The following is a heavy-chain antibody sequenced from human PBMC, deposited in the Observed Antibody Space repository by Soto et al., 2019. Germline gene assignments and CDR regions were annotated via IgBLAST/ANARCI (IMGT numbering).Heavy chain of an antibody. CDR1: GYSFAGYW. V-gene: IGHV5-10-1*01. J-gene: IGHJ4*02. CDR2: IDPSDSQT. CDR3: ARQLYASDTGPNLQSYFDY. Sequence: GESLKISCNGSGYSFAGYWITWVRQKPGKGLEWMGRIDPSDSQTYYSPSFRGHVTISVTKSITTVFLQWSSLRASDTAMYYCARQLYASDTGPNLQSYFDYWGQGTPVTVSS. D-gene: IGHD5-18*01.